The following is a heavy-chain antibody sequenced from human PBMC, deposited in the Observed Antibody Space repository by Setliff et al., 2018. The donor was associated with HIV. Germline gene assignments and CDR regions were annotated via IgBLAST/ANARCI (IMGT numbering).Heavy chain of an antibody. CDR1: GGSFTTYA. CDR3: VIDEGITLRILDQNGIDV. D-gene: IGHD3-3*01. V-gene: IGHV1-69*05. J-gene: IGHJ3*01. CDR2: IIPVVGTP. Sequence: ASVKVSCKASGGSFTTYALNWVRQAFGQGLEWMGGIIPVVGTPHYAQKFQGRVTMTTDESSTIAYMELSSLTSEDTAVYYCVIDEGITLRILDQNGIDVWGQGTTVTVS.